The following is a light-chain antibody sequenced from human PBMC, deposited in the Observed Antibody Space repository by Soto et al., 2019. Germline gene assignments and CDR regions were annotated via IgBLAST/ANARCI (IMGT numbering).Light chain of an antibody. CDR2: GAS. Sequence: EIVMTQSPATLSVSPGERATLSCRASQSVSGNVAWYQQKPGQAPRLLIYGASTRTTGIPARSSGSGFGPECTLTISSLQSEDFAVYYCQQYNNWPPITFGQGPRLEIK. J-gene: IGKJ5*01. CDR3: QQYNNWPPIT. V-gene: IGKV3-15*01. CDR1: QSVSGN.